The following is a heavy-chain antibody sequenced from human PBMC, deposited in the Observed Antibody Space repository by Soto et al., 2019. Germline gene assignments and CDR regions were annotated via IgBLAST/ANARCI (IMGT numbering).Heavy chain of an antibody. CDR3: ARQKDDSSGYYSRYLVGAFDI. CDR1: GYSFTSYW. CDR2: IYPGDSDT. Sequence: GESLKISCKGSGYSFTSYWIGWVRQMPGKGLEWMGIIYPGDSDTRYSPSFQGQVTISADKSISTAYLQWSSLKASDTAMYYCARQKDDSSGYYSRYLVGAFDIWGQGTMVTVS. V-gene: IGHV5-51*01. J-gene: IGHJ3*02. D-gene: IGHD3-22*01.